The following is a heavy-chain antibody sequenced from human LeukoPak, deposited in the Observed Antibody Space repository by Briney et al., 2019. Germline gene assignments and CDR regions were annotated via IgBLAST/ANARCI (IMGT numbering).Heavy chain of an antibody. V-gene: IGHV3-21*06. CDR2: ISSSSSYI. CDR1: GFTFNTYS. Sequence: GGSLRLSCAASGFTFNTYSMNWVRQAPGKGLEWVSSISSSSSYIYYADSVKGRFTISRDNAKNSVYLQLNSLRAEDTAVYYCAREAPGSYYSPLDYWGQGTLVTVSS. D-gene: IGHD3-10*01. J-gene: IGHJ4*02. CDR3: AREAPGSYYSPLDY.